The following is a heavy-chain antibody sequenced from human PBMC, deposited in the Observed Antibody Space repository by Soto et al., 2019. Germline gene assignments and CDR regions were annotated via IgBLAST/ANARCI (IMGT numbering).Heavy chain of an antibody. CDR1: GGTLSTNA. Sequence: HVQLVQSGAEVKKPGSSVKVSCKASGGTLSTNAISWVRQAPGQGLEWMGAIIPMFGSPKYAQKFQGRVTITADNPTSTIYMEMIRLTSADTAVYYCARGGFVARLYNAMDAWGQGTAVAVSS. V-gene: IGHV1-69*06. CDR2: IIPMFGSP. D-gene: IGHD3-3*01. J-gene: IGHJ6*02. CDR3: ARGGFVARLYNAMDA.